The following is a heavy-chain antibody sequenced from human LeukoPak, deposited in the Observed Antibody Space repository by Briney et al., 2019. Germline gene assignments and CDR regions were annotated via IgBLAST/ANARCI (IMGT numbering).Heavy chain of an antibody. CDR1: GFTVSSNY. CDR3: ARVSNKYYYDSRGGYFDY. D-gene: IGHD3-22*01. J-gene: IGHJ4*02. CDR2: IYSGGST. V-gene: IGHV3-66*01. Sequence: GGSLRLSCAASGFTVSSNYMSWVRQAPGKGLEWVSVIYSGGSTYYADSVKGRFTISRDNSKNTLYLQMNSLRAEDTAVYYCARVSNKYYYDSRGGYFDYWGQGTLVTVSS.